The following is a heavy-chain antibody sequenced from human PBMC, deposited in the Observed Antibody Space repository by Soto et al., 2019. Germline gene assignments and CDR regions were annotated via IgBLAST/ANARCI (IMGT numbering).Heavy chain of an antibody. J-gene: IGHJ6*03. CDR3: AKGTHIAARLGWGYYYYMDV. Sequence: GGSLRLSCAASGFTFSSYAMSWVRQAPGKGLEWVSAISGSGGSTYYADSVKGRFTISRDNSKNTLYLQMNSLRAEDTAVYYCAKGTHIAARLGWGYYYYMDVWGKGTTVTVSS. CDR1: GFTFSSYA. CDR2: ISGSGGST. V-gene: IGHV3-23*01. D-gene: IGHD6-13*01.